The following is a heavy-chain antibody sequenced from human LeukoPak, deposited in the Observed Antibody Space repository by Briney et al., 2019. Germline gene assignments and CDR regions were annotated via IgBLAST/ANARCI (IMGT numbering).Heavy chain of an antibody. CDR3: AKSPWVSSWYEFDY. CDR1: GFTFSSYA. Sequence: RGSLRLSCAASGFTFSSYAMGWVRQAPGKGLEWVSAITGSGGSTYYADSVKGRFTISRDNSKNTLYLQMNSLRAEDTAVHYCAKSPWVSSWYEFDYWGQGTLVTVSS. J-gene: IGHJ4*02. V-gene: IGHV3-23*01. CDR2: ITGSGGST. D-gene: IGHD6-13*01.